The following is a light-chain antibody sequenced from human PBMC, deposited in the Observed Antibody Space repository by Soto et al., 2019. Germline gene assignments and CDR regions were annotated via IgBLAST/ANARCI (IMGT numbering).Light chain of an antibody. CDR1: SSDVGSYNL. J-gene: IGLJ2*01. Sequence: QSVLTQPASVSGSPGQSITISCTGTSSDVGSYNLVSWYQQHPGKAPKLMIYEGSKRPSGVSNRFSGSKSGNTASLTISGLQAEDEADYYCCSYAGSITYLVFGGGTKVTVL. V-gene: IGLV2-23*01. CDR2: EGS. CDR3: CSYAGSITYLV.